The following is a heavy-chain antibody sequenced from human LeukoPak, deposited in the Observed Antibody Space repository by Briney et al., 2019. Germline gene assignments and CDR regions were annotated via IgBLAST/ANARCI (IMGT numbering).Heavy chain of an antibody. Sequence: GGSLRLSCAASGFTFSSYEMSWVRQAPGKGLEWVANIKEDGSETYYVDSVKGRFTISRDNAKNSLYLQMNSLRAEDTAVYYCARASPAIAARDYWGQGTLVTVSS. V-gene: IGHV3-7*01. D-gene: IGHD6-6*01. J-gene: IGHJ4*02. CDR2: IKEDGSET. CDR3: ARASPAIAARDY. CDR1: GFTFSSYE.